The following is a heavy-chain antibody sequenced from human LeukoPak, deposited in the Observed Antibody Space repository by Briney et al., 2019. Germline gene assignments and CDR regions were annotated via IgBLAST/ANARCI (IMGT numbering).Heavy chain of an antibody. Sequence: ASETLSLTCTVSGYSISSGYYWGWIRPPPGKGLEWIGSIYHTGNTYYNPSLKSRVTISVDTSKNQFSLKLSSVTAADTAFYFCARGSQDILDPNCFDPWGQGTLVTVSS. D-gene: IGHD5-12*01. V-gene: IGHV4-38-2*02. CDR2: IYHTGNT. J-gene: IGHJ5*02. CDR1: GYSISSGYY. CDR3: ARGSQDILDPNCFDP.